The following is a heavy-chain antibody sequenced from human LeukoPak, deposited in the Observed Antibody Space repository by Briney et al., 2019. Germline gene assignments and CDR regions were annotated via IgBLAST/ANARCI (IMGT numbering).Heavy chain of an antibody. CDR2: LKRKASGGTT. CDR3: TRDCSGAGCCYYFDY. V-gene: IGHV3-49*04. CDR1: GFTLGDHG. D-gene: IGHD2-15*01. Sequence: GGSLRLSCTTSGFTLGDHGMSWVRQAPGKGPEWVSFLKRKASGGTTEYAASVKGRLTISRDDSKSIVYLQIDNLETEDTAVYYCTRDCSGAGCCYYFDYWGQGTLVTVSS. J-gene: IGHJ4*02.